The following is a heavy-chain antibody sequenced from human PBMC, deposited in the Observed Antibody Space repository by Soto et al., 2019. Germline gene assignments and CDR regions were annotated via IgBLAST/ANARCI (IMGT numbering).Heavy chain of an antibody. CDR3: AKVSTRSSGRTDYFDY. D-gene: IGHD6-19*01. V-gene: IGHV3-23*01. CDR1: GFSFSTYP. J-gene: IGHJ4*02. CDR2: ISASGGST. Sequence: PGGSLRLSCEFSGFSFSTYPMNLVRQAPGKGPEWVSGISASGGSTYYADSVKGRFTISRDNSKDTLYLQMNSLRDDDTAVYYCAKVSTRSSGRTDYFDYWGQGSLVTVSS.